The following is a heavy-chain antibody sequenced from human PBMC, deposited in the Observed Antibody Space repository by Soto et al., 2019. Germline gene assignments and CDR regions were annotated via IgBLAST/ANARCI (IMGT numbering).Heavy chain of an antibody. CDR3: VKDLDPGTIGLFDY. CDR1: GFSIITYA. J-gene: IGHJ4*02. V-gene: IGHV3-23*01. Sequence: PGGSLRLSCAASGFSIITYAVSWVRQAPGKGLEWVSAIRGSGYSTYYADSVKGRFTMSRDNYKNTVHLQMSSLTAEDTAVYYCVKDLDPGTIGLFDYWGRGTLVTVSS. D-gene: IGHD3-3*01. CDR2: IRGSGYST.